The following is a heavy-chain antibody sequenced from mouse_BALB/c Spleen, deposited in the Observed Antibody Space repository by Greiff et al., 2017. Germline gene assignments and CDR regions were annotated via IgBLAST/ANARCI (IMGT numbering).Heavy chain of an antibody. CDR1: GFTFSSYG. Sequence: EVQVVESGGDLVKPGGSLKLSCAASGFTFSSYGMSWVRQTPDKRLEWVATISSGGSYTYYPDSVKGRFTISRDNAKNTLYLQMSSLKSEDTAMYYCARHVYYYGSSYYIDYWGQGTTLTVSS. CDR3: ARHVYYYGSSYYIDY. J-gene: IGHJ2*01. CDR2: ISSGGSYT. V-gene: IGHV5-6*01. D-gene: IGHD1-1*01.